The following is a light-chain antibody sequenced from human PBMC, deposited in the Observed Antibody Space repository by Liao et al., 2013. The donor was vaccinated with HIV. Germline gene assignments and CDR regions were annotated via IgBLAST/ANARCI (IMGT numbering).Light chain of an antibody. J-gene: IGLJ1*01. CDR3: QVWDSSTAV. V-gene: IGLV3-21*01. Sequence: SYELTQPPSVSVAPGKTANITCGGNNIGSKSVHWYQQKPGQAPVLVIYYDSDRPSGIPERFSGSNSGNTATLTISRVEAGDEADYCCQVWDSSTAVFGTGTKVTVL. CDR1: NIGSKS. CDR2: YDS.